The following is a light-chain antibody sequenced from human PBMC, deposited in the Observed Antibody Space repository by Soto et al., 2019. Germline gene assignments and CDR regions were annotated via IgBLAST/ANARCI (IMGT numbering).Light chain of an antibody. Sequence: EILMTQSPATLSVSPGERATLSCRASQSLSNNLAWYQQKPGQAPRLLIYGASTRATGIPARFSGSGSGTEFTLTISSLQSEDFAVYYCQQYNNWPPWTFGQGTKMEIK. CDR2: GAS. CDR1: QSLSNN. V-gene: IGKV3-15*01. CDR3: QQYNNWPPWT. J-gene: IGKJ1*01.